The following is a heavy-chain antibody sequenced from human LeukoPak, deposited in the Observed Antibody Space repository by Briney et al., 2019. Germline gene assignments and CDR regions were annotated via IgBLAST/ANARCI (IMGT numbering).Heavy chain of an antibody. CDR1: GFTFSTYS. V-gene: IGHV3-74*03. J-gene: IGHJ3*02. CDR3: AKELLVGTAFDI. Sequence: PGGSLRLSCAASGFTFSTYSILWVRQAPGKGLVWVSRISPDGSATKYADSVKGRFTVSRDNSKNTLYLQMNSLRAEEMAVYYCAKELLVGTAFDIWGQGTMVIVSS. CDR2: ISPDGSAT. D-gene: IGHD1-26*01.